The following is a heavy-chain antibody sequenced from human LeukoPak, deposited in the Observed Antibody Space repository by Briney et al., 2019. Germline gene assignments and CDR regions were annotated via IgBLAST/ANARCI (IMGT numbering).Heavy chain of an antibody. CDR3: ARDLLGYNYHYMDV. D-gene: IGHD1-20*01. V-gene: IGHV3-23*01. CDR2: ISGSGGST. CDR1: GFTFSSYG. J-gene: IGHJ6*03. Sequence: GGTLRLSCAASGFTFSSYGMSWVRQAPGKGLEWVSEISGSGGSTYYADSVKGRFTISRDNSKNTLYLQMNSLRAEDTAVYYCARDLLGYNYHYMDVWGKGTTVTVSS.